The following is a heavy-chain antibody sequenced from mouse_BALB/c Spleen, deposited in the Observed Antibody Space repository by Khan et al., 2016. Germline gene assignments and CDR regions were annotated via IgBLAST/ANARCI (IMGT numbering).Heavy chain of an antibody. CDR2: INPSSGYT. CDR3: GRSRRMGDNYLFDY. Sequence: QVQLQQSGAELARPGASVKMSCKASGYTFTIYTMHWVKQRPGQGLEWIGYINPSSGYTNYNQKFKDKATLTADKFSSTAYMQLSSLTSEDAAVFYCGRSRRMGDNYLFDYWGQGTTLTVSS. CDR1: GYTFTIYT. V-gene: IGHV1-4*01. D-gene: IGHD1-3*01. J-gene: IGHJ2*01.